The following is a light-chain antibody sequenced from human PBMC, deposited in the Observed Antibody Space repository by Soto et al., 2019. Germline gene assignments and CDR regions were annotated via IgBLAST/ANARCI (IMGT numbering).Light chain of an antibody. J-gene: IGLJ1*01. CDR3: SSYTISSTYV. Sequence: HSVLTQPASVSGSPGQSIAISCTGTSSDVGGYNYVSWYQQHPGKVPKLLINDVSNRPSGVSSRFSGSKSGNTASLTISGLQAEDEADYYCSSYTISSTYVFGSGTKVTVL. CDR1: SSDVGGYNY. V-gene: IGLV2-14*01. CDR2: DVS.